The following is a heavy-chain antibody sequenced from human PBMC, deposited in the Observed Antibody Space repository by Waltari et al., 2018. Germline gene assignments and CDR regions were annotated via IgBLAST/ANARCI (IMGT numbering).Heavy chain of an antibody. CDR2: VNHGGDT. V-gene: IGHV4-34*01. CDR1: GGSLSGFY. J-gene: IGHJ5*02. Sequence: QVQLQGWGAGLLKPSETLSLTCAVSGGSLSGFYWTWIRQSPGKGLEWIGDVNHGGDTNYNPSLGTRLTFSVDTSKKQFSLRMRSVTAADTAVYYCARAPGYKGIFDHWGQGILVTVSS. CDR3: ARAPGYKGIFDH. D-gene: IGHD5-12*01.